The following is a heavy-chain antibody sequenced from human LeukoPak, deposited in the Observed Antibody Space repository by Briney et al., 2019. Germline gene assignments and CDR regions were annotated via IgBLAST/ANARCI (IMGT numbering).Heavy chain of an antibody. J-gene: IGHJ4*02. V-gene: IGHV3-23*01. D-gene: IGHD3-10*01. Sequence: GGSLRLSCAASGFTFSSSTMNWVRQAPGKGLEWVSSISSTSTSTYCADSVKGRFTISRDNSKNSLYLQVNSLRPEDTAVYYCVRDDYGSGTQPLDYWGQGTLVIVSS. CDR3: VRDDYGSGTQPLDY. CDR2: ISSTSTST. CDR1: GFTFSSST.